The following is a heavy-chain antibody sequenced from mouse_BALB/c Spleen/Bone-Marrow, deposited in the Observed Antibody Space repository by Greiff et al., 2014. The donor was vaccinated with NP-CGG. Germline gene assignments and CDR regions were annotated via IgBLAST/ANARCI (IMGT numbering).Heavy chain of an antibody. Sequence: EVKLMESGAELVKPGASVKLSCTASGFNIKDTYMHWVKQRPEQGLEWIGRIDPANGNTKYDPKFQGKATITADTSSNTAYLQLSSLTSEATAVYYCARWEYYAMDYWGQGTSVTVSS. D-gene: IGHD4-1*01. J-gene: IGHJ4*01. V-gene: IGHV14-3*02. CDR3: ARWEYYAMDY. CDR1: GFNIKDTY. CDR2: IDPANGNT.